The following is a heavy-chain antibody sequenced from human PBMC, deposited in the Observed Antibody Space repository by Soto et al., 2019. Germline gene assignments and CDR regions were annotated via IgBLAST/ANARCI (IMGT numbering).Heavy chain of an antibody. Sequence: SETLSLTCTVSGGYISSGGYYWSWIRQHPGKGLEWIGYIYYSGSTYYNPSLKSRVTISVDTSKNQFSLKLSSVTAADTAVYYCALEKYYDFWSGYYAPTHNWFDPWGQGTLVTVSS. CDR3: ALEKYYDFWSGYYAPTHNWFDP. V-gene: IGHV4-31*03. CDR2: IYYSGST. CDR1: GGYISSGGYY. J-gene: IGHJ5*02. D-gene: IGHD3-3*01.